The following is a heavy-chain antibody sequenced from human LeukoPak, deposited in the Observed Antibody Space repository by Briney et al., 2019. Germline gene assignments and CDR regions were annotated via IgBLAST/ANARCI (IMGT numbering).Heavy chain of an antibody. V-gene: IGHV3-23*01. D-gene: IGHD2-2*01. CDR3: AKGPRCSTSCYGNWFDP. Sequence: GGSLRLSCAASGFTFSTRWMSWVRQAPGKGLEWVSAISGSGDSTYYADSVRGRFTVSRDNSNNTLYLQMNSLRAEDTAVYYCAKGPRCSTSCYGNWFDPWGQGTLVTVSS. CDR1: GFTFSTRW. CDR2: ISGSGDST. J-gene: IGHJ5*02.